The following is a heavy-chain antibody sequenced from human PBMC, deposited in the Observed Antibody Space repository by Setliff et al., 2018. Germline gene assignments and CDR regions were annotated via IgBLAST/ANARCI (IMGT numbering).Heavy chain of an antibody. Sequence: SETLSLTCSVSGYSISSGYYWGWIRQPPGKGLEWIGSIYHNGNSYYNPSLKSRVTISVDTSKNQFSLKLSSVTAADTAVYYCAREHGYSYGQTYYYYGMDVWGQGTTVTVSS. D-gene: IGHD5-18*01. CDR2: IYHNGNS. J-gene: IGHJ6*02. V-gene: IGHV4-38-2*02. CDR1: GYSISSGYY. CDR3: AREHGYSYGQTYYYYGMDV.